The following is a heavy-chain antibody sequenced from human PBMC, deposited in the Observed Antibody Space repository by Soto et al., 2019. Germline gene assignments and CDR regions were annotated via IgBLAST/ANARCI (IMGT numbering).Heavy chain of an antibody. V-gene: IGHV5-51*01. J-gene: IGHJ5*01. D-gene: IGHD1-7*01. CDR2: IFAKDSDV. CDR3: ARRLNWNCDS. CDR1: GYYFGRHW. Sequence: PGESLKISCKAAGYYFGRHWIAWVRQRPGRGLELMGVIFAKDSDVRYSPSFQGKVTSSVDRSISTAYLQWSSLRVSDSAMYYCARRLNWNCDSWGQGTLVTVSS.